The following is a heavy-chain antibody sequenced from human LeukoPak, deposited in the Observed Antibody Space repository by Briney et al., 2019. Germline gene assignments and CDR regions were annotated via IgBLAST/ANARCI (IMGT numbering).Heavy chain of an antibody. D-gene: IGHD4-11*01. J-gene: IGHJ4*02. V-gene: IGHV4-61*01. Sequence: SETLSLTCTVSGGSVSSGTYYWSWIRQPPGKGLEWIGYIYYSGSTNYNPSLKTRVTISVDTSKNQFSLKLSSVTAADTAVYYCARDRVRGNSNPFFDYWGQGTLVTVSS. CDR3: ARDRVRGNSNPFFDY. CDR2: IYYSGST. CDR1: GGSVSSGTYY.